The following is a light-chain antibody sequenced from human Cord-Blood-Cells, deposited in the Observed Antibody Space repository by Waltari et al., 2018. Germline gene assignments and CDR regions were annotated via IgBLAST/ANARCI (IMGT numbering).Light chain of an antibody. V-gene: IGKV1-5*03. CDR1: QSISSW. J-gene: IGKJ1*01. CDR2: KAS. CDR3: RQYNSYRWT. Sequence: DIQMTQSPSTLSASVGDRVTITCRASQSISSWLAWYQQKPGKPPKHLIYKASSLESGVPSRFSGSGSGTEFTLTISSLQPDDFATYYCRQYNSYRWTFGQGTKVEIK.